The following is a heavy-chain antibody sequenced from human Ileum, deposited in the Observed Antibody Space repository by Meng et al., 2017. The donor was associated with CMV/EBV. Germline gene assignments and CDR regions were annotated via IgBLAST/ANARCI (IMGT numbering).Heavy chain of an antibody. J-gene: IGHJ6*02. CDR3: ARGRPYGMDV. Sequence: GGPLRLSCAASGFTVSSNYMSWVRQAPGKGLEWVSVIYSGGSTYYADSVKGRFTISRDNSKNTLYLQMNTLRAEETAVYYCARGRPYGMDVWGQGTTVTVSS. CDR1: GFTVSSNY. CDR2: IYSGGST. V-gene: IGHV3-53*01.